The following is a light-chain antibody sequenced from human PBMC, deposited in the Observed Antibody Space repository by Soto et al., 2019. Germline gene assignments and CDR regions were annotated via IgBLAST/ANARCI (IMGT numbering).Light chain of an antibody. CDR2: DTY. Sequence: EVVMTQSTDTLSVSPGDGATLSCRASQNGHSDLAWYQQKPGQAPRLVIYDTYTRATDIPVRFTGRGSGTEFTLTISSLKSEDFAVYYCQQYNNWPLTFGGGTKVEIK. V-gene: IGKV3-15*01. J-gene: IGKJ4*01. CDR1: QNGHSD. CDR3: QQYNNWPLT.